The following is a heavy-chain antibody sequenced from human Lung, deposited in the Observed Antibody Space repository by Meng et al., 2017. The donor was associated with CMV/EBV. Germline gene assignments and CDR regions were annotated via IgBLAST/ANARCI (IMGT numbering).Heavy chain of an antibody. CDR3: VGYANSHYGMDV. V-gene: IGHV3-7*01. D-gene: IGHD2-21*01. J-gene: IGHJ6*01. CDR1: GFTFTTFW. Sequence: GESXKTSCAASGFTFTTFWMTWVRQAPGKGLGWVANIKEDGSGQWYVDSVKGRFTISRDNAKQSVYLQMDSLRAEDTAVYYCVGYANSHYGMDVWGQGTTVTVSS. CDR2: IKEDGSGQ.